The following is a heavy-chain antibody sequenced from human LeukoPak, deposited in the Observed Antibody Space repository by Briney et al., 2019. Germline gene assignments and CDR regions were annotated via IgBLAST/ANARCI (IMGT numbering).Heavy chain of an antibody. Sequence: GGSLRLSCSASGFTFNSYTMHWVRQAPGKGLEYVSDISSNGGSTYYADSVRGRFTISRDNSKNTLYLQMSSLRAEDTAVYYCAKLSSSSLYYYGMDVWGQGTTVTVSS. CDR2: ISSNGGST. V-gene: IGHV3-64D*09. CDR1: GFTFNSYT. J-gene: IGHJ6*02. CDR3: AKLSSSSLYYYGMDV. D-gene: IGHD6-13*01.